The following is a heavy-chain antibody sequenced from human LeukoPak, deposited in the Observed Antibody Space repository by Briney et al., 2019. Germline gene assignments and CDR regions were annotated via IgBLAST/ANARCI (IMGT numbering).Heavy chain of an antibody. V-gene: IGHV1-2*02. CDR3: ARVHSGSYLWEY. CDR1: GYTFTGYY. CDR2: INPNSGGT. D-gene: IGHD1-26*01. J-gene: IGHJ4*02. Sequence: ASVKVSCKASGYTFTGYYMHWVRQAPGQGLEWMGWINPNSGGTNYAQKLQGRVTMTRDTSISTAYMELSRLRSDDTAVYYCARVHSGSYLWEYWGQGTLVTVSS.